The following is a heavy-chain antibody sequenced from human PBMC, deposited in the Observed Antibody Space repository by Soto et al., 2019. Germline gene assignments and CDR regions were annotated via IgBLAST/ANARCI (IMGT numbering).Heavy chain of an antibody. CDR1: GFTFSSYS. CDR3: ARDRAYYYDSSGYYYELADY. Sequence: EVQLVESGGGLVQPGGSLRLSCAASGFTFSSYSMNWVRQAPGKGLELVSYISRSGSSIYYADSVKGRFTISRDNAKNSRYLQMNSLRDEDTAVYYCARDRAYYYDSSGYYYELADYWGQGTLVTVSS. CDR2: ISRSGSSI. V-gene: IGHV3-48*02. D-gene: IGHD3-22*01. J-gene: IGHJ4*02.